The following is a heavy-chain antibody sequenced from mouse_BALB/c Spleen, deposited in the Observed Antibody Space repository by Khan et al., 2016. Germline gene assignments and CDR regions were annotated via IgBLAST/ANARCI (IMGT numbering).Heavy chain of an antibody. D-gene: IGHD3-2*02. CDR1: GYTFSSYW. J-gene: IGHJ2*01. Sequence: QVQLQQSGAELMKPGASVKISCKATGYTFSSYWIEWVKQRPGHGLEWIGEILPGSDSTNYDEKFKGKATFTADTSSNTAYMQLSSLTSEDAAVDYCARARLYFDDWGQGTTLTVSS. CDR2: ILPGSDST. V-gene: IGHV1-9*01. CDR3: ARARLYFDD.